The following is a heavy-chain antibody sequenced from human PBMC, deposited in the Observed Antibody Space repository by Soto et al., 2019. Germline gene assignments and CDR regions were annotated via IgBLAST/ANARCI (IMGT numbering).Heavy chain of an antibody. CDR3: EKDTVRELTWGWFDP. CDR2: ISSSAGNT. Sequence: GWLGRSGAASGCTFSSYAMSWVRQAAGKGLEWVSSISSSAGNTYYADSVKGRFTISRDNSKNTLYLQMNSLRAEDTAVYYCEKDTVRELTWGWFDPWGQGTLVTVSS. D-gene: IGHD3-10*01. V-gene: IGHV3-23*01. CDR1: GCTFSSYA. J-gene: IGHJ5*02.